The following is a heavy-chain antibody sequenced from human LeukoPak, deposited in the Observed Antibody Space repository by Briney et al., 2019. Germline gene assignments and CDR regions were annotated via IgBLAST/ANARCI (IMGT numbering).Heavy chain of an antibody. V-gene: IGHV4-30-4*08. CDR3: ARDRVSYYYYYMDV. CDR2: IYYSGST. D-gene: IGHD6-6*01. Sequence: SQTLSLTCTVSGGSISSGDYYWSWIRQPPGKGLEWIGYIYYSGSTYYNPSLKSRVTISIDTSKNQFSLKLSSVTAADTAVYYCARDRVSYYYYYMDVWGKGTTVTVSS. CDR1: GGSISSGDYY. J-gene: IGHJ6*03.